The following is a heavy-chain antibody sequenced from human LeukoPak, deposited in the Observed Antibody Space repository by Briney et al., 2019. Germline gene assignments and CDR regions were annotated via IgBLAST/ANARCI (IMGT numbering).Heavy chain of an antibody. CDR1: GFTFSTYG. CDR2: IGGSGVST. V-gene: IGHV3-23*01. D-gene: IGHD3-10*01. Sequence: GGSLRLSCAASGFTFSTYGMTWVRQAPGKGLEWVSAIGGSGVSTYYADSVKGRFTISRDNSRNTLYLQMNSLRAEDTAVYYCASSSDIYGSGSYFNSLGDVWGKGTTVSISS. CDR3: ASSSDIYGSGSYFNSLGDV. J-gene: IGHJ6*04.